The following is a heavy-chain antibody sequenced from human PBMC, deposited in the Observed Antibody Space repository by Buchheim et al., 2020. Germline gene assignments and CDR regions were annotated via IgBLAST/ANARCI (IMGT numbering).Heavy chain of an antibody. V-gene: IGHV3-7*03. CDR3: ARDRVTY. D-gene: IGHD2-21*02. Sequence: EVQLVESGGGLVQPGGSLRLSCAASGFTFSNYWMSWVRQAPGKGPERVAHIKQDGSEKYYVDSVKGRFSISRDNAKNSLYLQMNSLRAEDTAVYYCARDRVTYWGQGTL. CDR1: GFTFSNYW. J-gene: IGHJ4*02. CDR2: IKQDGSEK.